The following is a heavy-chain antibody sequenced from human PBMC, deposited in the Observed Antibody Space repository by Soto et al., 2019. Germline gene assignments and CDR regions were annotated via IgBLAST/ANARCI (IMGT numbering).Heavy chain of an antibody. Sequence: PGGSLRLSCAASGFSVSSKYMSWVRQAPGKGLEWVSVIYTDGRTFYAESVKGRFTISRDNSENTIYLQMNSLRAEDTAVYYCGRGQTVGVTAPDSWGQGTLVTVSS. CDR1: GFSVSSKY. CDR2: IYTDGRT. V-gene: IGHV3-53*01. CDR3: GRGQTVGVTAPDS. J-gene: IGHJ4*02. D-gene: IGHD1-26*01.